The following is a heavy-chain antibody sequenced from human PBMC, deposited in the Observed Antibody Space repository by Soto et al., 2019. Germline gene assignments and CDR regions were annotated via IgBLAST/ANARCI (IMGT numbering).Heavy chain of an antibody. J-gene: IGHJ3*02. Sequence: QVQLQESGPGLVKPSQTLSLTCTVSGGSISSGDYYWSWIRQPPGKGLEWIGYIYYSGSTYYNPSLKSRVTISVDTSKIQFSLKRSSVTAADTAVYYCARDPPRYFDRDAFDIWGQGTMVTVSS. D-gene: IGHD3-9*01. CDR3: ARDPPRYFDRDAFDI. CDR1: GGSISSGDYY. V-gene: IGHV4-30-4*01. CDR2: IYYSGST.